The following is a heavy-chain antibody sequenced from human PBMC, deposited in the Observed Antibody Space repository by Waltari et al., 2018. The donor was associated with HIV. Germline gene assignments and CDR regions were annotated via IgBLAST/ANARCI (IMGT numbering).Heavy chain of an antibody. Sequence: QLQLQESGPGLVKPSETLSLTCTVSGGSISSSSYYWGWLRQPPGKGLEWIGSIYYSGSTYYNPSLKSRVTISVDTSKNQFSLKLSSVTAADTAVYYCARQIYCGGDCYSGIDYWGQGTLVTVSS. D-gene: IGHD2-21*02. V-gene: IGHV4-39*01. J-gene: IGHJ4*02. CDR2: IYYSGST. CDR1: GGSISSSSYY. CDR3: ARQIYCGGDCYSGIDY.